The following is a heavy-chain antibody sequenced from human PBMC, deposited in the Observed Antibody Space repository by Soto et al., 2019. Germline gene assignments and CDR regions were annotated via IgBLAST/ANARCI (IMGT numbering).Heavy chain of an antibody. CDR1: GASFSNYY. J-gene: IGHJ5*02. V-gene: IGHV4-34*01. Sequence: ETLSLTCPVYGASFSNYYWSWIRQPPGRGLEWIGEITHSGVTNYNPSLKSRVTISIDASKNQFSLNLNSVTAADTAVYYCARGLLKYSNYIYGSWGQGSLVTVSS. CDR3: ARGLLKYSNYIYGS. CDR2: ITHSGVT. D-gene: IGHD4-4*01.